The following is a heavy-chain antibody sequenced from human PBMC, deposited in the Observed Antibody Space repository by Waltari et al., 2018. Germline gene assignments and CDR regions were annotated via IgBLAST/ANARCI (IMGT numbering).Heavy chain of an antibody. J-gene: IGHJ5*02. CDR3: AKDAFGNTYLDH. CDR1: AFRISHFV. Sequence: QVQLVAYGGGVVQTGMSIRLSCCASAFRISHFVMHWVRQAPGKGLEWVALASFDGSTTYYADSVRGRFTISRDNSKNTLYLDINTLRVDDTAIYYCAKDAFGNTYLDHWGQGTLVTVSS. D-gene: IGHD3-10*01. V-gene: IGHV3-30*18. CDR2: ASFDGSTT.